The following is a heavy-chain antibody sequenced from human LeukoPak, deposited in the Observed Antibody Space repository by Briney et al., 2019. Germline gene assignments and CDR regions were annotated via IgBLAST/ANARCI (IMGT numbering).Heavy chain of an antibody. J-gene: IGHJ4*02. Sequence: PGGSLRLSCAASGFTFSDHYMDWVRQGPGKGLEWVGRTRNKANSYTTEYAASVKGRFTISRDDSKNSLYLQMNSLKTEDTAVYYCARVGVVAGSYYFDYWGQGTLVTVSS. CDR3: ARVGVVAGSYYFDY. V-gene: IGHV3-72*01. CDR2: TRNKANSYTT. D-gene: IGHD3-10*01. CDR1: GFTFSDHY.